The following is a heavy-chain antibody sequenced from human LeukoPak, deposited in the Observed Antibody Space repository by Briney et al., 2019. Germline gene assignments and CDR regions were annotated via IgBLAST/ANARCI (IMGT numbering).Heavy chain of an antibody. Sequence: GTSVNVSCKASGFTFTSSAMQWVRQARGQRLEWIGWIVVGSGNTNYAQKFQERVTITRDMSTSTAYMELSSLRSEDTAVYYCAARTGDRYYYYYMDVWGKGTTVTVSS. CDR3: AARTGDRYYYYYMDV. J-gene: IGHJ6*03. D-gene: IGHD7-27*01. V-gene: IGHV1-58*02. CDR1: GFTFTSSA. CDR2: IVVGSGNT.